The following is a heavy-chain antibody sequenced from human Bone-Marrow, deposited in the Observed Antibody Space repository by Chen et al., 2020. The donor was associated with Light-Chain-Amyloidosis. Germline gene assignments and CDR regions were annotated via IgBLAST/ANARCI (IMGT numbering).Heavy chain of an antibody. V-gene: IGHV3-23*04. D-gene: IGHD3-9*01. CDR3: AKDISYDDILPGYPADAFDI. CDR1: GFNFADYA. Sequence: EVQLVESGGGLVQPGRSLRVSCAASGFNFADYAMRWVSQAPGKVLEWVSTISGSGGSRYYGDAVKCRLTISRDNSKNALFLQMNSLRAEDTAVYYCAKDISYDDILPGYPADAFDIWGQGTMVTVSS. J-gene: IGHJ3*02. CDR2: ISGSGGSR.